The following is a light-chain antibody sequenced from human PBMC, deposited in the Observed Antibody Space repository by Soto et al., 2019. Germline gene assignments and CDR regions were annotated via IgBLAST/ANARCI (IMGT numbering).Light chain of an antibody. Sequence: EIVLTQSPGTLSLSPGERATLSCGASQSVGQNLAWYQQKPGQAPRLLIFDASSRPTGIPDRFSGSGSGTDFTLSISRLEPEDFAVYYCQQYGTSPRTFGQGTK. CDR2: DAS. CDR1: QSVGQN. CDR3: QQYGTSPRT. V-gene: IGKV3-20*01. J-gene: IGKJ1*01.